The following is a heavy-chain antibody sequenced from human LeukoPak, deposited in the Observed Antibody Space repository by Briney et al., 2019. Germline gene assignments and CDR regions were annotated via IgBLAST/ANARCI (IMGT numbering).Heavy chain of an antibody. J-gene: IGHJ4*02. CDR3: AKRPERQLWFPY. V-gene: IGHV3-23*01. Sequence: QPGGYLRLSCAASGFTFSSYAMSWVRQAPGKGLEWVSAISGSGGSTYYADSVKGRFTISRDNSKNTLYLQMNSLRAEDTAVYYCAKRPERQLWFPYWGQGTLVTVSS. CDR2: ISGSGGST. D-gene: IGHD5-18*01. CDR1: GFTFSSYA.